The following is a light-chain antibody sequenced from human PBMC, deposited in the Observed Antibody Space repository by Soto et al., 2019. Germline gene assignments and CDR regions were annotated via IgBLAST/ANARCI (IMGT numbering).Light chain of an antibody. V-gene: IGKV3-15*01. CDR3: QQFNNWPPWT. CDR2: GAS. Sequence: EIVMTQSPATLSVSPGERATLSCRASQNVGNNLVWYQQKPGQAPRLLIYGASTSAAGIPDRFSGSGSGTEFTLTISGLQSDDFAVYYCQQFNNWPPWTFGQGTKVEIK. CDR1: QNVGNN. J-gene: IGKJ1*01.